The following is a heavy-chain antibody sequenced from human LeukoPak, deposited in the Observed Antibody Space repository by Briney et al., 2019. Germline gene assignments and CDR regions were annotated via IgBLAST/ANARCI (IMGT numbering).Heavy chain of an antibody. V-gene: IGHV1-2*02. CDR2: INPNSGGT. CDR3: AREVGWFGGLNWFDP. D-gene: IGHD3-10*01. Sequence: GASVKVSCKASGYTFTGYYMHWVRQAPGQGLEWMGWINPNSGGTNYAQKFQGRVTMTRDTSISTAYMELSRLRSDDTAVYYCAREVGWFGGLNWFDPWGQGTLVTVSS. J-gene: IGHJ5*02. CDR1: GYTFTGYY.